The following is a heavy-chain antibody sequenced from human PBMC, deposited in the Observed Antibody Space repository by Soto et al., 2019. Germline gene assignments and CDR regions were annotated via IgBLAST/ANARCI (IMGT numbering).Heavy chain of an antibody. V-gene: IGHV4-30-2*01. Sequence: QLQLQESGSGLVKPSQTLSLTAPVPGGSFSVGGYSWSGIRQPPGKGLEWIGYIYHSGSTYYTPSLKSRVTISVDRSKNQFSLKLSSVTAADTAVYYCAAGGGLPRYYWGQGTLVTVSS. D-gene: IGHD5-12*01. CDR3: AAGGGLPRYY. J-gene: IGHJ4*02. CDR1: GGSFSVGGYS. CDR2: IYHSGST.